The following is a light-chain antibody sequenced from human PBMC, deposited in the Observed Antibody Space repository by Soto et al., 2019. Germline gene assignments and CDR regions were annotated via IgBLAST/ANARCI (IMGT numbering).Light chain of an antibody. V-gene: IGKV3-20*01. CDR3: QQYGSSPT. J-gene: IGKJ5*01. Sequence: EIVLTQSPGTLSLFPGERATLSCRASQSLTTRYLAWHQQKPGQAPRLLIYGASSRDTGIPDRFSGGGSGTDFTLTISRLEPEDFAVYQCQQYGSSPTFGQGTRLEIK. CDR1: QSLTTRY. CDR2: GAS.